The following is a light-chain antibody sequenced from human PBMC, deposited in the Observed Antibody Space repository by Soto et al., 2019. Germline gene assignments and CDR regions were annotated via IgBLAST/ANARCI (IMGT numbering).Light chain of an antibody. CDR3: SSYAGSNKPWV. CDR2: EVT. Sequence: QSALTQPPSASGSPGQSVTISCTGTSSDVGAYNYVCWYQQHPGKAPKLIISEVTKRPSGVPDRFSGSKSGNTASLTVTGLQAEEESDYYCSSYAGSNKPWVFGGGTKLTVL. V-gene: IGLV2-8*01. CDR1: SSDVGAYNY. J-gene: IGLJ3*02.